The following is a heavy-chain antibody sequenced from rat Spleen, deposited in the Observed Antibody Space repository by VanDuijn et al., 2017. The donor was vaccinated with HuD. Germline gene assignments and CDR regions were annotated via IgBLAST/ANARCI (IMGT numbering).Heavy chain of an antibody. J-gene: IGHJ2*01. CDR2: ISFDGYNT. CDR3: ARRFDFDY. D-gene: IGHD4-3*01. V-gene: IGHV5-29*01. Sequence: EVQLVESDGGLVQPGRSLKLSCSASGFTFSDYYMACVRQAPTKGLEWVATISFDGYNTYYRDSVKGRFTSSRDNAKSTLYLRMDSLRSEDTATYYCARRFDFDYWVQGVMVTVSS. CDR1: GFTFSDYY.